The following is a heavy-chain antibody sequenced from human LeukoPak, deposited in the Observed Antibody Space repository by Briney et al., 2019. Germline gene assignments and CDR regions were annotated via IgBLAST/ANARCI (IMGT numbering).Heavy chain of an antibody. J-gene: IGHJ4*02. CDR3: ARGYSYGAPLRY. D-gene: IGHD5-18*01. CDR2: IYYSGST. V-gene: IGHV4-59*07. Sequence: SDTLSLTCTVSGGSISSYYWSWIRQPPGKGLEWIGYIYYSGSTNYNPSLKSRVTISVDTSKNQFSLKLSSVTAADTAVYYCARGYSYGAPLRYWGQGTLVTVSS. CDR1: GGSISSYY.